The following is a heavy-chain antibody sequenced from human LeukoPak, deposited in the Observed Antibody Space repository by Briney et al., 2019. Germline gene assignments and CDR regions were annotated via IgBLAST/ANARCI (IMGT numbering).Heavy chain of an antibody. D-gene: IGHD3-22*01. CDR2: IGTAGDT. CDR3: AKSAADSSGYYMDY. V-gene: IGHV3-13*04. CDR1: GFTFSSYD. J-gene: IGHJ4*02. Sequence: GGSLRLSCAASGFTFSSYDMHWVRHATGKGLEWVSAIGTAGDTYYADSVKGRFTISRDNSKNTLYLQMNSLRAEDTAVYYCAKSAADSSGYYMDYWGQGTLVTVSS.